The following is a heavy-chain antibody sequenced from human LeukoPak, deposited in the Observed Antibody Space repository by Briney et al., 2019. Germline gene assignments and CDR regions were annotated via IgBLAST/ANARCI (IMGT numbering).Heavy chain of an antibody. D-gene: IGHD4-17*01. V-gene: IGHV3-23*01. CDR2: IRATSGTT. CDR3: AKDRGDYDPEYFQH. J-gene: IGHJ1*01. CDR1: GFTFSHHA. Sequence: PGGSLRLSCAASGFTFSHHAMSWVRQAPGKGLGWVSNIRATSGTTFYADSVKGRFTISRDNSKNTLYLQMNSLRAEDTAVYYCAKDRGDYDPEYFQHWGQGTLVTVSS.